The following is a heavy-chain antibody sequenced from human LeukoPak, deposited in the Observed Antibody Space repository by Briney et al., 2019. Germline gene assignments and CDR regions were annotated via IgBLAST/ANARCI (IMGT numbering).Heavy chain of an antibody. CDR3: ARLMVRGVTWGSPLDY. V-gene: IGHV3-21*05. Sequence: GGSLRLSCTASGFTFNNFGMNWVRRAPGRGLEWVSYISSSGNAIHYADSVKGRFSISRDNANDSLYLQMDSLRAEDTAVYYCARLMVRGVTWGSPLDYWGQGILVTVSS. CDR1: GFTFNNFG. J-gene: IGHJ4*02. CDR2: ISSSGNAI. D-gene: IGHD3-10*01.